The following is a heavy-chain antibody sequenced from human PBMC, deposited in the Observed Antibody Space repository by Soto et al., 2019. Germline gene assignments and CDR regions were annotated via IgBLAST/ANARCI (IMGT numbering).Heavy chain of an antibody. J-gene: IGHJ1*01. CDR1: GFTFSTYG. CDR2: ISSSSSII. V-gene: IGHV3-48*02. CDR3: ARDGRDCTDGVCYFHH. Sequence: EVQLVESGGGLIQPGGSLRLSCAASGFTFSTYGMNWVRQAPGKGLEWVSYISSSSSIIYYADSVKGRFTISRDNAKNSLYQQMNSLRDEDTAVYYCARDGRDCTDGVCYFHHWGQGTLVTVSS. D-gene: IGHD2-8*01.